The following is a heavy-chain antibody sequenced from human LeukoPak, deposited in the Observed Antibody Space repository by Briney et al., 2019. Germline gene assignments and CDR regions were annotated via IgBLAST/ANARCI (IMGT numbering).Heavy chain of an antibody. CDR3: ARGNLYSSGWYVGFDY. J-gene: IGHJ4*02. D-gene: IGHD6-19*01. CDR1: GYTFTSYG. V-gene: IGHV1-18*01. CDR2: ISAYSGNT. Sequence: ASVKVSCKASGYTFTSYGISWVRQAPGQGLEWMGWISAYSGNTNYAQKLQGRVTMTTDTSTSTAYMELRSLRSDDTAVYYCARGNLYSSGWYVGFDYWGQGTLVTVSS.